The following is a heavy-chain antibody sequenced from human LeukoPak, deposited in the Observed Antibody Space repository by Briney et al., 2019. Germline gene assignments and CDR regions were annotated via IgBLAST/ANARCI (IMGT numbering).Heavy chain of an antibody. D-gene: IGHD1-26*01. Sequence: PGGSLRLSCAASGFTFSSYAMSWVRQAPGKVLEWVSAISGSGGSTYYADSVKGRFTISRDNSKNTLYLQMNSLRAEDTAVYYCAKGPKRWELLCYFDYWGQGTLVTVSS. V-gene: IGHV3-23*01. CDR3: AKGPKRWELLCYFDY. CDR2: ISGSGGST. CDR1: GFTFSSYA. J-gene: IGHJ4*02.